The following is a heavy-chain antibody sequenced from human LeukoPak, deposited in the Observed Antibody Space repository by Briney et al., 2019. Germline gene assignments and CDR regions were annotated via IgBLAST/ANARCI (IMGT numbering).Heavy chain of an antibody. CDR1: GGSISSGGYF. CDR3: ARDRRALD. CDR2: IYYSGST. V-gene: IGHV4-30-4*01. Sequence: PSETLSLTCTVSGGSISSGGYFWSWIRQPPGKGVEWIGYIYYSGSTYYNPSLKSRVTISVDTSKNQFSLKLSSVTAADTAVYYCARDRRALDWGQGTLVTVSS. J-gene: IGHJ4*02.